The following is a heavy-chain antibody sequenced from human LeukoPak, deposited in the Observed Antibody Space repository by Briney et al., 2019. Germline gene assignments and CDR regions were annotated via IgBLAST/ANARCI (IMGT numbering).Heavy chain of an antibody. CDR3: ARGPVYYGSGGYYY. CDR2: INHSGST. D-gene: IGHD3-10*01. CDR1: GGSFSGYY. Sequence: PSETLSLTCAVYGGSFSGYYWSWIRQPPGKGLEWIGEINHSGSTNYNPSLKSRVTISVDTSKNQSSLKLSSVTAADTAVYYCARGPVYYGSGGYYYWGQGTLVTVSS. V-gene: IGHV4-34*01. J-gene: IGHJ4*02.